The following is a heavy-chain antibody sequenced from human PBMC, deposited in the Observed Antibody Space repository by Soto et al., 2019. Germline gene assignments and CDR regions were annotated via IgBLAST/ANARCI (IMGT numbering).Heavy chain of an antibody. CDR1: GFTFSSYA. Sequence: QVQLVESGGGVVQPGRSLRLSCAASGFTFSSYAMHWVRQAPGKGLEWVAVISYDGSNKYYADSVKGRFTISRDNSKNTLYLQMNSLRAEDTAVYYCASPDRDDILTGYQYYYYYGMDVWGQGTTVTVSS. CDR3: ASPDRDDILTGYQYYYYYGMDV. D-gene: IGHD3-9*01. J-gene: IGHJ6*02. CDR2: ISYDGSNK. V-gene: IGHV3-30-3*01.